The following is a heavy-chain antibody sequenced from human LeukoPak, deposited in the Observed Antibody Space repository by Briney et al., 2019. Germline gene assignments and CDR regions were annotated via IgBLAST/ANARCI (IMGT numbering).Heavy chain of an antibody. CDR3: AKDEEGGVNYYYYGMDV. CDR1: GFTFSSYA. CDR2: ISGSGGST. V-gene: IGHV3-23*01. Sequence: GGSLRLSCAASGFTFSSYAMSWVRQAPGKGLEWVSAISGSGGSTYYADSVKGRFTISRDNSKNTLYLQMNSLRAEDTAVYYCAKDEEGGVNYYYYGMDVWGQGTTVTVSS. J-gene: IGHJ6*02. D-gene: IGHD3-16*01.